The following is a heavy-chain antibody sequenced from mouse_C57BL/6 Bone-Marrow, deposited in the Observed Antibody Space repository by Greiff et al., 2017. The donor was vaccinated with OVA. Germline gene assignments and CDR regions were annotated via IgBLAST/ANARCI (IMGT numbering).Heavy chain of an antibody. J-gene: IGHJ4*01. CDR2: IDPSDSYT. V-gene: IGHV1-69*01. CDR1: GYTFTSYW. CDR3: AREGMITTRYAMDY. D-gene: IGHD2-4*01. Sequence: QVQLQQPGAELVMPGASVKLSCKASGYTFTSYWMHWVKQRPGQGLEWIGEIDPSDSYTNYNQKFKGKSTLTVDKSSSTAYMQLSSLTSEDSAVYYCAREGMITTRYAMDYWGQGTSVTVSS.